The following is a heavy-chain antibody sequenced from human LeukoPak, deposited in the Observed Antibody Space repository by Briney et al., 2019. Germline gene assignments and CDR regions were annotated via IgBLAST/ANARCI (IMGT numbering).Heavy chain of an antibody. J-gene: IGHJ4*02. Sequence: ASVKVSCTASGYTFTSYGISWVRQAPGQGLEWMGWISAYNGNTNYAQKLQGRVTMTTDTSTSTAYMELRSLRSDDTPVYYCAREVDTAMVTRVDYWGQGTLVTVSS. CDR2: ISAYNGNT. CDR3: AREVDTAMVTRVDY. V-gene: IGHV1-18*01. D-gene: IGHD5-18*01. CDR1: GYTFTSYG.